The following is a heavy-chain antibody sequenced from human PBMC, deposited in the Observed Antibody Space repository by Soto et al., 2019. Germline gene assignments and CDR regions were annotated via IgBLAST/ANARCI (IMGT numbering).Heavy chain of an antibody. V-gene: IGHV4-39*07. D-gene: IGHD3-10*01. J-gene: IGHJ3*02. Sequence: PSETLSLTCTVSGGSISSSTYYWGWIRQPPGKGLAWIGSIYYSGSTYYNPSLKSRVTISVDTSKNQFSLKLSSVTAADTAVYYCARDTMVRGSPAFDIWGQGTMVTVSS. CDR3: ARDTMVRGSPAFDI. CDR2: IYYSGST. CDR1: GGSISSSTYY.